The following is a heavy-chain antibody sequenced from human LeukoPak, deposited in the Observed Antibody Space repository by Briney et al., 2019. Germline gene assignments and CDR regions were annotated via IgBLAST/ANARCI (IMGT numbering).Heavy chain of an antibody. CDR1: GFTFSSYS. D-gene: IGHD3-16*01. V-gene: IGHV3-21*01. CDR3: ARESEGLGAFDI. Sequence: PGGSPRLSCAASGFTFSSYSMSWVRQAPGKGLEWVSSISSSSSYIYYADSVKGRFTISRDNAKNSLYLQMNSLRAEDTAVYYCARESEGLGAFDIWGQGTMVTVSS. CDR2: ISSSSSYI. J-gene: IGHJ3*02.